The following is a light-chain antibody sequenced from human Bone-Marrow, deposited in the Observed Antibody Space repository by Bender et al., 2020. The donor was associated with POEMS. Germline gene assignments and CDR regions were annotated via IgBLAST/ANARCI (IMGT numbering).Light chain of an antibody. Sequence: SYEVTQPPSVSVSPGQTASITCSGDDLGDKYVAWYQQKPGQSPVLVIYQDTKRPSGIPERFSGSNSGNTATLTISGTQAMDEADIYCQAWDTYSVIFGGGTKLTVL. J-gene: IGLJ2*01. CDR2: QDT. V-gene: IGLV3-1*01. CDR1: DLGDKY. CDR3: QAWDTYSVI.